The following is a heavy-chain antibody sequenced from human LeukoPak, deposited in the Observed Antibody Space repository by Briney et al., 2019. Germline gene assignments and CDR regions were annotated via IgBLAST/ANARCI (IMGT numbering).Heavy chain of an antibody. J-gene: IGHJ4*02. CDR2: INPNSGGT. V-gene: IGHV1-2*02. Sequence: ASVKVSCKASGYTLTGYYMHWVRQAPGQGLEWMGWINPNSGGTNYAQKFQGRVTMTRDTSISTAYMELSRLRSDDTAVYYCARLVDSGSYHFDYWGQGTLVTVSS. CDR1: GYTLTGYY. CDR3: ARLVDSGSYHFDY. D-gene: IGHD1-26*01.